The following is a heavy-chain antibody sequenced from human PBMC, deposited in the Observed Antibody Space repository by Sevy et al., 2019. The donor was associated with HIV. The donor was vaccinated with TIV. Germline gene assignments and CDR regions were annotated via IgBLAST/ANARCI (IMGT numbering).Heavy chain of an antibody. D-gene: IGHD3-22*01. CDR1: GFTFSSYW. J-gene: IGHJ3*02. CDR2: IKQDGSEK. CDR3: ARVYYYSDSSGYYHPVAFDI. Sequence: GGSLRLSCAASGFTFSSYWMSWVRQAQGKGLEWVANIKQDGSEKYYVDSVKGRFTNSIDNAKNSLYVQMNSLRAADTAVYYCARVYYYSDSSGYYHPVAFDIWGQGTMVTVSS. V-gene: IGHV3-7*01.